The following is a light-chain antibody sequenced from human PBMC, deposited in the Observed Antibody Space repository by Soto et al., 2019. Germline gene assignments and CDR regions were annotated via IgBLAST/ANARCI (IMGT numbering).Light chain of an antibody. Sequence: EIVLTQSPATLSLSPWETATLSCMASQSVRNYLAWYQQKPGQAPRLLIYGASSRATGIPDRFSGSGSGTDFTLTISRLEPEDFAVYYCQQYGSSPRTFGQGTKVDIK. J-gene: IGKJ1*01. CDR2: GAS. CDR3: QQYGSSPRT. V-gene: IGKV3-20*01. CDR1: QSVRNY.